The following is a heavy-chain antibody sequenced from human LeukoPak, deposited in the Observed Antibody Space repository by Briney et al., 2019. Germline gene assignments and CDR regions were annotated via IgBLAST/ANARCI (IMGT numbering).Heavy chain of an antibody. Sequence: GGSLRLSCAASGFTFSSYGMHWVRQAPGKGLEWVAVISYDGSNKYYADSVKGRFTISRDNSKNTLYLQMNSLRAEDTAVYYCARDLGDYYDSSGYYPDYWGQGTLVTVSS. CDR3: ARDLGDYYDSSGYYPDY. V-gene: IGHV3-30*03. J-gene: IGHJ4*02. CDR2: ISYDGSNK. D-gene: IGHD3-22*01. CDR1: GFTFSSYG.